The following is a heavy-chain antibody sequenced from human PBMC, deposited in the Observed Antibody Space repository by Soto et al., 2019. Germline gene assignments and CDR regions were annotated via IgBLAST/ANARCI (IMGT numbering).Heavy chain of an antibody. CDR1: GFTFSSYG. CDR3: ARGTLVWLPEGTKSTDFDY. Sequence: QVQLVESGGGVVQPGRSLRLSCAASGFTFSSYGMHWVRQAPGKGLEWVAVIWYDGSNKYYADSVKGRFTISRDNSKKTLYLQMNSLRAEDTAVYYCARGTLVWLPEGTKSTDFDYWGQGTLVTVSS. CDR2: IWYDGSNK. J-gene: IGHJ4*02. D-gene: IGHD6-19*01. V-gene: IGHV3-33*01.